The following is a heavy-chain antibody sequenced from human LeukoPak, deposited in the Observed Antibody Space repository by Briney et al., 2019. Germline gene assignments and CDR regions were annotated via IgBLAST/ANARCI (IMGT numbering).Heavy chain of an antibody. J-gene: IGHJ4*02. Sequence: SGGSLRLSCAASGFTFSSYAMSWVRQAPGKGLEWVSAISGSGGSTYYPDSVKDRFTISRDNSKNTLYLQMNSLRAEDTAVYYCAKGSSSSPFDYWGQGTLVTVSS. V-gene: IGHV3-23*01. CDR1: GFTFSSYA. CDR3: AKGSSSSPFDY. D-gene: IGHD6-13*01. CDR2: ISGSGGST.